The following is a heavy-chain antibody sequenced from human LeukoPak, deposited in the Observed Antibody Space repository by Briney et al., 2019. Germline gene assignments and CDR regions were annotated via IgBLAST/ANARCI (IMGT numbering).Heavy chain of an antibody. CDR3: ARGRTTVVTPGYFQY. CDR1: GYTFTSNY. J-gene: IGHJ1*01. D-gene: IGHD4-23*01. V-gene: IGHV1-46*01. Sequence: ASVKLSCKASGYTFTSNYMHWVRQPPGQGLEWMGIINPSGGSISYAQKFQGRVTMTRDTSASTVYMELSRLRSEDTAVYYCARGRTTVVTPGYFQYWGQGTLVIVSS. CDR2: INPSGGSI.